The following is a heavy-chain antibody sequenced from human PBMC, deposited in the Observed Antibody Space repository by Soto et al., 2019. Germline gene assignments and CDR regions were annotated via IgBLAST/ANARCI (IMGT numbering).Heavy chain of an antibody. CDR3: ARGGTDYYYMDV. Sequence: ASVKVSCKASGYTFTSYDINWVRQATGQGLEWMGWMNPNSGNTGYAQKFQGRVTMTRNTSISTAYMELSSLRSEDTAVYYCARGGTDYYYMDVWGKGTTVTVSS. CDR1: GYTFTSYD. V-gene: IGHV1-8*01. CDR2: MNPNSGNT. D-gene: IGHD1-1*01. J-gene: IGHJ6*03.